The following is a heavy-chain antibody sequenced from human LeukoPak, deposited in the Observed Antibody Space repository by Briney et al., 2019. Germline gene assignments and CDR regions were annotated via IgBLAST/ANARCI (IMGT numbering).Heavy chain of an antibody. CDR1: GFTFSSYS. CDR2: ISGSGGST. CDR3: AKFVGDPYYYYYYGMDV. V-gene: IGHV3-23*01. Sequence: GGSLRLSCAASGFTFSSYSMNWVRQAPGKGLEWVSAISGSGGSTYYADSVKGRFTISRDNSKNTLYLQMNSLRAEDTAVYYCAKFVGDPYYYYYYGMDVWGQGTTVTVSS. D-gene: IGHD2-21*02. J-gene: IGHJ6*02.